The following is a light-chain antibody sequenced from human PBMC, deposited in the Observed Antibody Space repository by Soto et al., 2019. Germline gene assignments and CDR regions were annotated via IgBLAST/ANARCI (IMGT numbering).Light chain of an antibody. CDR3: HQHNYWPLT. CDR2: GAT. V-gene: IGKV3-15*01. Sequence: ELVMTQSPAPLSVSPGERVTLSCRASQSVSNTLAWYQQKPGQAPRLIIYGATATATGIPARCIGSGSATEFTLTISCLQSDDFAVDYWHQHNYWPLTFGGGTKVEIK. CDR1: QSVSNT. J-gene: IGKJ4*01.